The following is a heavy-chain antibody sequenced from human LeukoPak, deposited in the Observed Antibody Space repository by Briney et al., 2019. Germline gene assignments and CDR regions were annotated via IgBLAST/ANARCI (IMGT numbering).Heavy chain of an antibody. D-gene: IGHD3-10*01. V-gene: IGHV3-20*04. J-gene: IGHJ4*02. CDR1: GFTFDDYG. CDR3: ASGYGSGSYYFDY. Sequence: PGGSLRLSCAASGFTFDDYGMRWVRQAPGKGLEWVSGINWNGGSTGYADSVKGRFTISRDNAKNSLYLQMNSLRAEDTALYYCASGYGSGSYYFDYWGQGTLVTVSS. CDR2: INWNGGST.